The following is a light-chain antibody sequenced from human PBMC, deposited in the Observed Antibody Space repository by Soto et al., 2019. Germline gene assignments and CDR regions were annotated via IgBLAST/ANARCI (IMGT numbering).Light chain of an antibody. J-gene: IGKJ2*01. Sequence: EIVLTQSPATLSLSAGETATLSCRASQSVSNYLAWYQQKPGQAPRLLIYEASNRATGIPARFSGSGSGTDFNLIISSLEPEDCAVYYCQQRGIWPPKYTFGQGTKLEIK. V-gene: IGKV3-11*01. CDR2: EAS. CDR3: QQRGIWPPKYT. CDR1: QSVSNY.